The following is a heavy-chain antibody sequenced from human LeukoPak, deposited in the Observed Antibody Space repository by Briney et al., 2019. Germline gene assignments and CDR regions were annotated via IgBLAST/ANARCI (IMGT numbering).Heavy chain of an antibody. Sequence: GGSLRLSCAASTFTFNNFGIHWVRQASGKGLEWIAFIRFDGTEDYYADSVKGRFTVSKDYSKNTVSLQMNSLGHEATAVYYCAKDRRGNMGTDVTPGWYFHEWGQGTLVTVSS. CDR1: TFTFNNFG. J-gene: IGHJ1*01. D-gene: IGHD4-23*01. CDR2: IRFDGTED. V-gene: IGHV3-30*02. CDR3: AKDRRGNMGTDVTPGWYFHE.